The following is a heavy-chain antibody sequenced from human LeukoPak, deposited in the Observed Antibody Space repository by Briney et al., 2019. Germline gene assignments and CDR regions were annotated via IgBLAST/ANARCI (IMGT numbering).Heavy chain of an antibody. Sequence: GGSLRLSCVASGFTFSSCSMTWVRQAPGKGLEWVAVISYDGSNKYYADSVKGRFTISRDNSKNTLYLQMNSLRAEDTAVYYCAREVYGDYGGFDYWGQGTLVTVSS. J-gene: IGHJ4*02. CDR2: ISYDGSNK. CDR3: AREVYGDYGGFDY. CDR1: GFTFSSCS. D-gene: IGHD4-17*01. V-gene: IGHV3-30-3*01.